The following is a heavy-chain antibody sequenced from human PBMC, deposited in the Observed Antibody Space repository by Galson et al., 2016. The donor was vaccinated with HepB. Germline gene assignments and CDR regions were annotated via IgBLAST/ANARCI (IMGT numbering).Heavy chain of an antibody. Sequence: SLRLSCAAFGFTFSIYGMHWVRQAPGKGLEWVAVIWYDGNNKYYADSMKGRFTISRDNSKNTLYLQINSLRVEDTAVYYCAGDRREGYDFWSGTFGFDPWGQGTLVTVSS. J-gene: IGHJ5*02. CDR1: GFTFSIYG. D-gene: IGHD3-3*01. CDR2: IWYDGNNK. V-gene: IGHV3-33*01. CDR3: AGDRREGYDFWSGTFGFDP.